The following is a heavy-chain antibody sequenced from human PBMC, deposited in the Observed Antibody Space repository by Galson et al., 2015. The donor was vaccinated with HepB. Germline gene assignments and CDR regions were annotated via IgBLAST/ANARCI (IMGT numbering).Heavy chain of an antibody. CDR1: GFTFSSYS. CDR2: ISSSSSTI. CDR3: ATSPGIVGATTLFDY. D-gene: IGHD1-26*01. Sequence: SLRLSCAASGFTFSSYSMNWVRQAPGKGLEWVSYISSSSSTIYYADSVKGRFTISRDNAKNSLYLQMNSLRAEDTAVYYCATSPGIVGATTLFDYWGQGTLVTVSS. V-gene: IGHV3-48*01. J-gene: IGHJ4*02.